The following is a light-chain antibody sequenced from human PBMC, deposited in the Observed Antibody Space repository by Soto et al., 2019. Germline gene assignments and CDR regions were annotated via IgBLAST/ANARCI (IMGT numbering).Light chain of an antibody. Sequence: EIVMTQSPATVSVSPGERATLSCRASQSVSNNLAWFQQKPGQAPRLLIFGASSRATGIPARFSGSGSGTEFTLTINSLQSEDFAVYYCQQYNDWPLTFGQGTKVDIK. V-gene: IGKV3-15*01. CDR1: QSVSNN. CDR3: QQYNDWPLT. J-gene: IGKJ1*01. CDR2: GAS.